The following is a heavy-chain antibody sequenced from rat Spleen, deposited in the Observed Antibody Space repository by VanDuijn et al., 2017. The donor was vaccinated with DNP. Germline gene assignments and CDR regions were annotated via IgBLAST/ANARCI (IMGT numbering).Heavy chain of an antibody. D-gene: IGHD1-6*01. CDR2: IRFDGGST. CDR3: ASRAPGDYFYGGYFDY. Sequence: EVQLVESGGGLVQPGGSMKLSCAASGFTFSDFPMAWVRQTPTKGLEWVAYIRFDGGSTYYGDSVKGRFTISRDNAKSTLYLQMDSLRSEDTATYYCASRAPGDYFYGGYFDYWGQGVMVTVSS. V-gene: IGHV5-46*01. CDR1: GFTFSDFP. J-gene: IGHJ2*01.